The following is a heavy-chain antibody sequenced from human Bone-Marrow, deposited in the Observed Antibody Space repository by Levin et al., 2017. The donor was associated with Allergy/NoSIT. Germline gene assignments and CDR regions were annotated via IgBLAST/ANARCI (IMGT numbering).Heavy chain of an antibody. D-gene: IGHD2-15*01. V-gene: IGHV1-2*06. CDR1: GYTFTGYY. Sequence: GASVKVSCKASGYTFTGYYMHWVRQAPGQGLEWMGRINPNTGGTSYVQKFQGRVTMTRDTSINTAYMELSRLRSDDTAFYSCAKERGGGTWYYDYWGQGTLVTVSS. J-gene: IGHJ4*02. CDR3: AKERGGGTWYYDY. CDR2: INPNTGGT.